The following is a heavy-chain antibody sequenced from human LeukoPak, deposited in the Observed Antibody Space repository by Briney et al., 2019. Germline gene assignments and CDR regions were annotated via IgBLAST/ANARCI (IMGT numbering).Heavy chain of an antibody. Sequence: MASETLSLTCTVSGGSISTYYWSWIRQPPGKGLEWIGYIYYSGNSNYNPSLKSRVPISVDTSKNQFSLKLSSVTAADTAVYYCAGLGASGNGYLSWFDPWGQGTLVTVSS. J-gene: IGHJ5*02. V-gene: IGHV4-59*01. CDR1: GGSISTYY. D-gene: IGHD3-22*01. CDR2: IYYSGNS. CDR3: AGLGASGNGYLSWFDP.